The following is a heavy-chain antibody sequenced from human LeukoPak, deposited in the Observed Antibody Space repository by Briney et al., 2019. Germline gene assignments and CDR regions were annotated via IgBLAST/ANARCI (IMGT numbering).Heavy chain of an antibody. CDR3: ARDYDVNTPMEVDY. CDR2: VSSSSTYI. J-gene: IGHJ4*02. V-gene: IGHV3-21*01. D-gene: IGHD5-18*01. Sequence: GGSLRLSCAASGFTFSSYGMNCVRQAPGEGREWVSSVSSSSTYIYHADSVKGRFTISRDDAKNSLYLQMNSLRADDTAVYYCARDYDVNTPMEVDYWGQGTLVTVSS. CDR1: GFTFSSYG.